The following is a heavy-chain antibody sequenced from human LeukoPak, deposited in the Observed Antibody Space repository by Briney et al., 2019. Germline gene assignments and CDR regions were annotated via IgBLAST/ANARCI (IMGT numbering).Heavy chain of an antibody. D-gene: IGHD3-22*01. CDR2: ISWDGGST. J-gene: IGHJ3*02. CDR1: GFIFSRYA. CDR3: AKDRPYYYDTSGSERDDAFDI. Sequence: GGSLRLSCEASGFIFSRYAIKGVRQTSGNGLEWVSLISWDGGSTYYADSVKGRFTISRDNSKNSLYLQMNSLRAEDTALYYCAKDRPYYYDTSGSERDDAFDIWGQGTMVTVSS. V-gene: IGHV3-43D*03.